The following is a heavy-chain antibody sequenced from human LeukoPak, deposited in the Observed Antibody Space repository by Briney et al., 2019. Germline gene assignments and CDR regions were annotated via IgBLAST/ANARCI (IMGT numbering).Heavy chain of an antibody. CDR3: ASWWELKY. CDR1: GFTFSNYA. V-gene: IGHV3-23*01. CDR2: ISGNGGST. J-gene: IGHJ4*02. D-gene: IGHD1-26*01. Sequence: PGESLRLSCAASGFTFSNYAMSWVRQAPGKGLEWVSLISGNGGSTYYADSVKGRFTISRDNAKNSLYLQMNSLRAEDTAVYYCASWWELKYWGQGTLVTVSS.